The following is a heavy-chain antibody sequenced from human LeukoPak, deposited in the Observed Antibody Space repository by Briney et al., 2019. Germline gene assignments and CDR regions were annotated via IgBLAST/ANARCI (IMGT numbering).Heavy chain of an antibody. J-gene: IGHJ6*02. V-gene: IGHV4-59*08. Sequence: SETLSLTCTVSGGSISSYYWSWIRQPPGKGLEWIGYIYYSGSTNYNPSLKSRVTISVDTSKNQLSLKLSSVTAADTAVYYCATSHSGSYSYYYGMDVWGQGTTVTVSS. CDR3: ATSHSGSYSYYYGMDV. D-gene: IGHD3-10*01. CDR2: IYYSGST. CDR1: GGSISSYY.